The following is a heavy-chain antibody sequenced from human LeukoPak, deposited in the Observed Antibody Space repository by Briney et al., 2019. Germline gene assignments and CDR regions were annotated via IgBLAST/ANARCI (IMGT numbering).Heavy chain of an antibody. Sequence: GGSLRLSCAAYGFTFSNYAMSWVRQAPGKGMEWVSVISVGGGSAYYAYYPDSVKGRFIISRDNSKNTLYLQMNNLRVEDTAIYYCAKLGMTTVTPFDYWGQGTLVTVSS. V-gene: IGHV3-23*01. D-gene: IGHD4-17*01. CDR1: GFTFSNYA. J-gene: IGHJ4*02. CDR2: ISVGGGSA. CDR3: AKLGMTTVTPFDY.